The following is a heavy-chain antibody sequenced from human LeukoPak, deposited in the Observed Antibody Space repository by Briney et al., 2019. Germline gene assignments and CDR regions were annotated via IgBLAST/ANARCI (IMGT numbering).Heavy chain of an antibody. J-gene: IGHJ4*02. CDR2: IYHSGST. V-gene: IGHV4-39*07. CDR1: GASISTIDYY. D-gene: IGHD3-10*01. CDR3: ARVGRFGERRFDY. Sequence: SETLSLTCTVSGASISTIDYYWGWIRQPPGKGLEWIGEIYHSGSTNYNPSLKSRVTISVDKSKNQFSLKLSSVTAADTAVYYCARVGRFGERRFDYWGQGTLVTVSS.